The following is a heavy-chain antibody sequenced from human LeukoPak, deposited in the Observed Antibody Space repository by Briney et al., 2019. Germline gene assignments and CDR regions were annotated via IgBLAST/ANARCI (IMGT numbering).Heavy chain of an antibody. V-gene: IGHV3-74*01. D-gene: IGHD2/OR15-2a*01. CDR2: SNGDRSNT. CDR3: ARERIYTGSHFDN. Sequence: GRSLRLSCAASGFTSGDFWIHWVSPVPGKGLMWVSRSNGDRSNTRYAEFVKGRFTISRDNAKNMLFLQMNSVGAEDTALYFCARERIYTGSHFDNWGQGALVTVSS. CDR1: GFTSGDFW. J-gene: IGHJ4*02.